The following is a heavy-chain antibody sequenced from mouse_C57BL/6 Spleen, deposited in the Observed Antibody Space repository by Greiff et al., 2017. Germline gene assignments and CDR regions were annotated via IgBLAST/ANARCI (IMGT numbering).Heavy chain of an antibody. Sequence: EVQLQQSGAELVKPGASVKIPCKASGYTFTSYNMDWVKQSPGKSLEWIGNINPNNGGTIYKEKFKGKATLTVDKSSNTAYMELRSLTSEDTAVDYCARSETTVYALDYWGQGTSVTVSS. CDR1: GYTFTSYN. V-gene: IGHV1-18*01. CDR2: INPNNGGT. D-gene: IGHD1-1*01. CDR3: ARSETTVYALDY. J-gene: IGHJ4*01.